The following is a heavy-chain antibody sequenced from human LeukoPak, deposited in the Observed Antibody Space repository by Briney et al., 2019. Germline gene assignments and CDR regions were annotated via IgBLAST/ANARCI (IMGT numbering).Heavy chain of an antibody. D-gene: IGHD6-13*01. CDR2: INHSGST. J-gene: IGHJ5*02. CDR1: GGSFSGYY. Sequence: PSETLSLTCAVYGGSFSGYYWSWIRQPPGKGLEWIGGINHSGSTNYNPSLKSRVTISVDTSKNQFSLKLSSVTAADTAVYYCASGYSSSWYRTNWFDPWGQGTLVTVSS. CDR3: ASGYSSSWYRTNWFDP. V-gene: IGHV4-34*01.